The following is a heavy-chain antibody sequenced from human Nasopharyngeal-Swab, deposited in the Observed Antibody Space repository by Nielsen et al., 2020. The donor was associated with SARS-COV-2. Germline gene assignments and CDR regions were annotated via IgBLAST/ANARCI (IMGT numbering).Heavy chain of an antibody. CDR1: GFTFDDYA. J-gene: IGHJ4*02. Sequence: GGSLRLSCAASGFTFDDYAMHWVRQAPGKGLEWVSGISWNSGSIGYADSVKGRFTISRDNAKNSLYLQMNSLRAEDTAVYYCAREYGITGTGEGYYFDYWGQGTLVTVSS. D-gene: IGHD1-20*01. CDR3: AREYGITGTGEGYYFDY. CDR2: ISWNSGSI. V-gene: IGHV3-9*01.